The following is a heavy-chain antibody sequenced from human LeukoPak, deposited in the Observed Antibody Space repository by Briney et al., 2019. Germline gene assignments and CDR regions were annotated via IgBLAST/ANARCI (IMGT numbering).Heavy chain of an antibody. J-gene: IGHJ4*02. V-gene: IGHV3-7*01. CDR2: VRQDGGEN. Sequence: GGSLRLSCAASGFIFSTYWMSWVRQAPGKGLEWVGNVRQDGGENYYVDSVKGRFTISRDNDKKSLYLQMNSLRVEDTAVYYCASFPYYGSGSYSPSSHYWGQGTLVTVSS. CDR3: ASFPYYGSGSYSPSSHY. CDR1: GFIFSTYW. D-gene: IGHD3-10*01.